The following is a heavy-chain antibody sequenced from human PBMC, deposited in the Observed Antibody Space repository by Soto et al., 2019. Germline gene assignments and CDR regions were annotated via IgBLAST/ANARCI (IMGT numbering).Heavy chain of an antibody. CDR2: ITKSSNYI. D-gene: IGHD5-12*01. V-gene: IGHV3-21*06. CDR3: ARVRRDGYQIDY. Sequence: EVQLVESGGDLVKPGGSLRLTCVASGFTLSSYDMNWFRQAPGKGLEWVSSITKSSNYIYYADSMKGRFTISRDNAKNSLYLQVNSLRAEDTAMYYCARVRRDGYQIDYWGQGTLVTVSS. J-gene: IGHJ4*02. CDR1: GFTLSSYD.